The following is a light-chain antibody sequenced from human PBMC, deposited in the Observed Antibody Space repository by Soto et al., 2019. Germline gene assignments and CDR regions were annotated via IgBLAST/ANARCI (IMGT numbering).Light chain of an antibody. J-gene: IGLJ1*01. CDR1: SSDIGAYKY. Sequence: QSALTQPASVSGSPGQSITISCTGTSSDIGAYKYVSWYVQHPGKAPKLIIFEVSYRPSGVSNRFSGSKSGNTASLTISGLQAEDEADYYCRSYTTSSTYVFGTGTKVTVL. CDR2: EVS. CDR3: RSYTTSSTYV. V-gene: IGLV2-14*01.